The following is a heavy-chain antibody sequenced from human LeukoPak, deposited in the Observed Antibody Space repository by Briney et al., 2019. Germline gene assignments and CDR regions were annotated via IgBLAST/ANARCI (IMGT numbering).Heavy chain of an antibody. V-gene: IGHV3-33*01. CDR1: GFTFSIYG. D-gene: IGHD3-16*01. CDR3: ARGSPGGVLDY. Sequence: GGSLRLSCVASGFTFSIYGMNWVRQAPGEGLEWVVVIWNDGNNKYYADSVKGRFTISRDNSKNTLYLQMNSLRAEDTAMYYCARGSPGGVLDYWGQGTLVTVSS. J-gene: IGHJ4*02. CDR2: IWNDGNNK.